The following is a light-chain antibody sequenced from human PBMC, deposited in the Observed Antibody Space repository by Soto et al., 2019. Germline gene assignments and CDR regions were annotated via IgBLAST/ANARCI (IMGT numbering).Light chain of an antibody. CDR1: SSDVGGYNY. CDR3: SSYTISTTLV. J-gene: IGLJ1*01. Sequence: QSALTQPASVSGSPGQSITISCTGTSSDVGGYNYVSWYQQHPGKAPKLMIYEVSNRPSGVSTRFSGSKSGNTASLTISGLQAEDEAYYYCSSYTISTTLVFGTGTKVTVL. CDR2: EVS. V-gene: IGLV2-14*01.